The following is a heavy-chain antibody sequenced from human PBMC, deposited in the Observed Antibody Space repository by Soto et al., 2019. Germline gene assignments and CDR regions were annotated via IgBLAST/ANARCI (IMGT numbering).Heavy chain of an antibody. D-gene: IGHD1-26*01. CDR3: ARYSGSYMEYDGMDV. CDR2: IYPGDSDT. V-gene: IGHV5-51*01. J-gene: IGHJ6*02. Sequence: GESLKISCKGSGYRFTNYWIGWVRQMPGKGLEWMGIIYPGDSDTRYSPSFQGQVTISADKSISTAYLQWSSLKASDTAMYYCARYSGSYMEYDGMDVWGQGTTVTVSS. CDR1: GYRFTNYW.